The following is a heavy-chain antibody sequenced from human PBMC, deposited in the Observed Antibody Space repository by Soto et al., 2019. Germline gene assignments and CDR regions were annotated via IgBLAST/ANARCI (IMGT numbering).Heavy chain of an antibody. CDR1: GFSFSGYC. CDR2: INHSGSK. J-gene: IGHJ5*02. V-gene: IGHV4-34*01. D-gene: IGHD6-6*01. CDR3: ARRSSSSLGSLFDP. Sequence: TSETLLLTCALIGFSFSGYCLNWIRQTPGKGLEWIGEINHSGSKNYNSSLESRLTMSVDTSKNQFSLKLSSVTPTDTAVYYCARRSSSSLGSLFDPWGRGILVTVSS.